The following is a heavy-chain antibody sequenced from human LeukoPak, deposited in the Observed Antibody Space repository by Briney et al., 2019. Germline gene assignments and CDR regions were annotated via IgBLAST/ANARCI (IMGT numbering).Heavy chain of an antibody. D-gene: IGHD3-9*01. Sequence: ASVKVSCKASGYTFTTYDINWVRQATGQGLEWMGWMNPNSGNTGYAQKFQGRVTMTRNTSISTAYMELSSLRSEDTAVYYCARVYRGYFDWRYFDYWGQGTLVTVSS. CDR2: MNPNSGNT. CDR1: GYTFTTYD. J-gene: IGHJ4*02. CDR3: ARVYRGYFDWRYFDY. V-gene: IGHV1-8*01.